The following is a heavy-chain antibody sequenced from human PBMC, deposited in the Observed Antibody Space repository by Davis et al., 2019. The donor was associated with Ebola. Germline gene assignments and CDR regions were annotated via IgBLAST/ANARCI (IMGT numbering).Heavy chain of an antibody. D-gene: IGHD1-1*01. CDR3: ARDKRYTFDY. Sequence: GGSLRLSCAASGFSVSDKYMRWVRQAPGKGLEWVSLLYSGGSTYYADSVTGRFTISRDNSKNTVHLQMNSLRAEDTAVYYCARDKRYTFDYWGQGTLVTVSS. J-gene: IGHJ4*02. CDR2: LYSGGST. CDR1: GFSVSDKY. V-gene: IGHV3-53*01.